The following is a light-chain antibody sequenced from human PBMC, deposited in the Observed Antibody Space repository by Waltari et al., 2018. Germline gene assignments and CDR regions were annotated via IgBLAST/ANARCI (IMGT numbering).Light chain of an antibody. J-gene: IGLJ1*01. CDR3: QSYDSSLSGWEV. CDR1: SSNIGAGYD. V-gene: IGLV1-40*01. CDR2: GNS. Sequence: QSVLTQPPSVSGAPGQRVTISCTGNSSNIGAGYDVHWYQQLPGTAPKLLIYGNSNRPSGVPDRFSGSKSGTSASLAITGLQAEDEADYYCQSYDSSLSGWEVFGTGTKVTVL.